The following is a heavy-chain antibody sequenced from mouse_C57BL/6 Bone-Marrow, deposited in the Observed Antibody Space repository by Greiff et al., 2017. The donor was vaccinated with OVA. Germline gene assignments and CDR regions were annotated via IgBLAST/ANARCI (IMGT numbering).Heavy chain of an antibody. CDR2: INPSSGYT. Sequence: QVHVKQSGAELAKPGASVKLSCKASGYTFTSYWMHWVKQRPGQGLEWIGYINPSSGYTKYNQKFQDKATLTADKSSSTANMQLSRLTYEDSAVYYGSRCLLKGWYFDVWCTGTTVTVSS. D-gene: IGHD1-1*01. J-gene: IGHJ1*03. V-gene: IGHV1-7*01. CDR3: SRCLLKGWYFDV. CDR1: GYTFTSYW.